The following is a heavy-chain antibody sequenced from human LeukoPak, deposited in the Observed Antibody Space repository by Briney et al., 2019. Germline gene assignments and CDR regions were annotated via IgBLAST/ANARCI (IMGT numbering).Heavy chain of an antibody. J-gene: IGHJ4*02. CDR3: ARPIRGY. Sequence: GGSLRLSSAASGFTYSKYWMSWVRQAPGKRLEWGANINEDGREKYYVDSVKSRFTISRDNAKNSLYLQMNSPRAEETALYYCARPIRGYWGQGTLVTVSS. CDR1: GFTYSKYW. CDR2: INEDGREK. V-gene: IGHV3-7*02.